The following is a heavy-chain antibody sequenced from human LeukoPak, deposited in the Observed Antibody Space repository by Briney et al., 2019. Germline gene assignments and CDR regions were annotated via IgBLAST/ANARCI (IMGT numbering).Heavy chain of an antibody. CDR2: IRYDGSNK. D-gene: IGHD5-18*01. J-gene: IGHJ4*02. CDR3: AKERDTAMVTIDY. Sequence: GGSLRLSCAASGFTFSSYGMHWVSQAPGKGLEWVAFIRYDGSNKYYADSVKGRFTISRDNSKNTLYLQMNSLRAEDTAVYYCAKERDTAMVTIDYWGQGTLVTVSS. CDR1: GFTFSSYG. V-gene: IGHV3-30*02.